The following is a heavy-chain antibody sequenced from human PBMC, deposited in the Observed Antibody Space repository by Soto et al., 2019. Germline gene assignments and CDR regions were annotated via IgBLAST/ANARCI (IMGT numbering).Heavy chain of an antibody. D-gene: IGHD3-16*02. Sequence: GGSLRLSCAASGFTFSSYGMHWVRQAPGKGLEWVAVISYDGSNKYYADSVKGRFTISRDNSKNTLYLQMNSLRAEDTAVYYCAKGEGIMITFGGVIADAFDIWGKGTMVTVSS. CDR2: ISYDGSNK. V-gene: IGHV3-30*18. J-gene: IGHJ3*02. CDR3: AKGEGIMITFGGVIADAFDI. CDR1: GFTFSSYG.